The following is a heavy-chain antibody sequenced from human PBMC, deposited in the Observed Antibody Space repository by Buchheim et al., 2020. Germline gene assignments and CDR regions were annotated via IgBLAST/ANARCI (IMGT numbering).Heavy chain of an antibody. CDR1: GFSLSTSGMC. Sequence: QVTLRESGPALVKPTQTLTLTCTFSGFSLSTSGMCVSWIRQPPGKALEWLARIDWDDDKYYSTSLKTRLTIPKDTSKNQAALTMTNMDPVDTATYYCARIRGDSSGWYTWFDPWGQGTL. D-gene: IGHD6-19*01. CDR2: IDWDDDK. V-gene: IGHV2-70*15. J-gene: IGHJ5*02. CDR3: ARIRGDSSGWYTWFDP.